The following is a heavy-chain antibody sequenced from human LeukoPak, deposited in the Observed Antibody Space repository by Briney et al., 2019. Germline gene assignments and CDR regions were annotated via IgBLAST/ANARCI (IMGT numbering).Heavy chain of an antibody. CDR3: ARTHCSSTSCYPYFDY. D-gene: IGHD2-2*01. V-gene: IGHV1-2*02. CDR1: GYTFTGYY. Sequence: ASVTVSCKASGYTFTGYYMHWVRQAPGQGLEWMGWINPNSGGTNYAQKFQGRVTMTRGTSITTAYMELSRLRSDDTAVYYCARTHCSSTSCYPYFDYWGQGTLVTVSS. J-gene: IGHJ4*02. CDR2: INPNSGGT.